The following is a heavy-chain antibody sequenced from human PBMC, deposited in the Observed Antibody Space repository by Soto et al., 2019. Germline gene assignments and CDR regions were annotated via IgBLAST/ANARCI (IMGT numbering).Heavy chain of an antibody. V-gene: IGHV3-23*04. J-gene: IGHJ4*02. D-gene: IGHD2-8*01. CDR2: INDDGGTT. CDR1: GFSFGTYG. CDR3: AGKGEGTNSFDS. Sequence: EVQLVESGGGLVQPGGSLRLSCAVSGFSFGTYGMNWVRQAPGKGLEYVSRINDDGGTTHYADSVRGRFNISRDNSKNTLYLETNSLRGEDTAVYYCAGKGEGTNSFDSWGQGTLVTVSS.